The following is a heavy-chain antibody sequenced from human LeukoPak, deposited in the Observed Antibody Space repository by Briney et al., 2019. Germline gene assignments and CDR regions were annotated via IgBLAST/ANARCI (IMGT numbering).Heavy chain of an antibody. Sequence: ASVKVSCKASGYTFTSYAMHWVRQAPGQRLEWMGWINAGNGNTKYSQKFQGRVTITRDTSASTAYMELSSLRSEDTAVYYCARDPGAYCSSTSCPLGFQHWGQGTLVTVSS. CDR3: ARDPGAYCSSTSCPLGFQH. V-gene: IGHV1-3*01. CDR1: GYTFTSYA. J-gene: IGHJ1*01. CDR2: INAGNGNT. D-gene: IGHD2-2*01.